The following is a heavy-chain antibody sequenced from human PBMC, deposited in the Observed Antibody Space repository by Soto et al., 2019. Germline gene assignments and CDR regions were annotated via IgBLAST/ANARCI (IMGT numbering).Heavy chain of an antibody. Sequence: EVQLVESGGGLVQPGESLRLSCAASGFTFSPFYMHWVRQAPGKGLEWVSHINGDGTTTVYADSVKGRFTISRDNAKSTLYLQMSSLRTEDKAVYYCVRDRGYPDSFDIWGQGTMVTVSS. CDR1: GFTFSPFY. CDR2: INGDGTTT. J-gene: IGHJ3*02. V-gene: IGHV3-74*01. CDR3: VRDRGYPDSFDI. D-gene: IGHD6-13*01.